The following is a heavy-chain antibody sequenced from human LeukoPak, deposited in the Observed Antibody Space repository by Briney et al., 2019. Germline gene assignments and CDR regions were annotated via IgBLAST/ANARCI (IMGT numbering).Heavy chain of an antibody. Sequence: GASVKVSCKASGGTFSSYTISWVRQAPGQGLEWVGRIIPILGIANYAQKFQGRVTITADKSTSTAYMELSSLRSEDTAVYYCAKTHSPYCGGDCPFDYWGQGTLVTVSS. CDR2: IIPILGIA. CDR1: GGTFSSYT. V-gene: IGHV1-69*02. D-gene: IGHD2-21*02. J-gene: IGHJ4*02. CDR3: AKTHSPYCGGDCPFDY.